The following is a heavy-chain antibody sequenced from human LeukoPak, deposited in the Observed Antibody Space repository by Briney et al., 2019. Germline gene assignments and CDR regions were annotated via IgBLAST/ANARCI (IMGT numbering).Heavy chain of an antibody. J-gene: IGHJ4*02. CDR3: AKAGDDSSGYYFDY. CDR2: ISGSGGST. CDR1: GFTFSSYA. D-gene: IGHD3-22*01. V-gene: IGHV3-23*01. Sequence: GGSLRLSCAASGFTFSSYAMSWVRQAPGKGLEWVSAISGSGGSTYYADSVKGRLTISRDNSKNTLYLQINSLRAEDTAVYYCAKAGDDSSGYYFDYWGQGTLVTVSS.